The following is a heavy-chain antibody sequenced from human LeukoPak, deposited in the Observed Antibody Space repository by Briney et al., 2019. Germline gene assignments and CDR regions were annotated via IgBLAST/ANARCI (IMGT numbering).Heavy chain of an antibody. V-gene: IGHV1-18*01. J-gene: IGHJ5*02. CDR3: ARRAGYSSGLDL. Sequence: ASVNVSCKASGYTFNNYGITWVRQAPGKGLKWMGWINIYNGNADYAQKFQGRVTITTETSTSTAYMELRSLRSDDTAVYYCARRAGYSSGLDLWGQGALVTVSS. CDR2: INIYNGNA. CDR1: GYTFNNYG. D-gene: IGHD6-19*01.